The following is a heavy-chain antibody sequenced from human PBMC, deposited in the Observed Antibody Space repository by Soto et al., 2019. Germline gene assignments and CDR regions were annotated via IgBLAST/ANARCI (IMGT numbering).Heavy chain of an antibody. CDR1: GFKFSSYS. CDR2: ISGSGQTT. D-gene: IGHD2-2*01. J-gene: IGHJ6*03. CDR3: AKEGSSNYYYMDV. V-gene: IGHV3-23*01. Sequence: GSLRLSCAASGFKFSSYSLSWLRQAPGKGLEWVSGISGSGQTTHYRDSVKGRFTISRDNFRNTLYLQMNSLRAEDTAVYYCAKEGSSNYYYMDVWGKGTTVTVSS.